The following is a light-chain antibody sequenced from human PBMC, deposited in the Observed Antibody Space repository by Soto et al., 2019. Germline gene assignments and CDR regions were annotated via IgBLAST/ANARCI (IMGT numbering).Light chain of an antibody. CDR1: SSNIGAGYD. Sequence: QSVLTQPPSVSGAPWQRVTISCTGSSSNIGAGYDVHWYQHLPGTAPKLLIYGNSNRPSGVPHRFSGSKSGTSASLAITGLQAEDEADYYCQSYDSSLSGYVFGTGTKVTVL. J-gene: IGLJ1*01. V-gene: IGLV1-40*01. CDR3: QSYDSSLSGYV. CDR2: GNS.